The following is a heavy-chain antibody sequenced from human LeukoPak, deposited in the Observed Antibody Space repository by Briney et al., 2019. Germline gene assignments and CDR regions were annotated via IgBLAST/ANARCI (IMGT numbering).Heavy chain of an antibody. CDR3: ARDLKRGYSSGRYSWGTGSSNDY. D-gene: IGHD6-19*01. CDR1: GYTFTSYG. CDR2: ISAYNSNT. J-gene: IGHJ4*02. V-gene: IGHV1-18*01. Sequence: GASVKVSCKASGYTFTSYGINWVRQAPGQGLEWMGWISAYNSNTHYAQKLQGRVTMTTDTSTSTAYMELRSLRSDDTAVYYCARDLKRGYSSGRYSWGTGSSNDYWGQGTLVTVSS.